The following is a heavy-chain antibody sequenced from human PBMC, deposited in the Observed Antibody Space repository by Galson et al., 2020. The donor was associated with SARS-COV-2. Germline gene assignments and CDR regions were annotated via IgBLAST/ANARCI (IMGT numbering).Heavy chain of an antibody. CDR1: GFIFSAYD. V-gene: IGHV3-48*01. D-gene: IGHD3-10*01. J-gene: IGHJ5*02. CDR3: ARGYGSGNFYS. Sequence: GESLKISCAASGFIFSAYDMTWVRQDPGKGQECISTISDTGNSRSYADSVRGRFTISRDNARNFLFLQMDSLRAEDTAVYYCARGYGSGNFYSWGQGTLVTVSS. CDR2: ISDTGNSR.